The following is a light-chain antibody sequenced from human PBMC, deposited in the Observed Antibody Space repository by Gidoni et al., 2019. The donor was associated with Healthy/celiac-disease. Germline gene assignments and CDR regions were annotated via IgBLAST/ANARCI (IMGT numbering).Light chain of an antibody. J-gene: IGKJ4*01. CDR1: QSVSSY. V-gene: IGKV3-11*01. CDR2: DAS. CDR3: QQRSNWPGLT. Sequence: EIVLKQSPATLSLSPGERATRSCSASQSVSSYLAWYQQKPGQAPRLLIYDASNRATGIPAMFSGSGSGTDFTLTISSLEPEDFAVYYCQQRSNWPGLTFGGGTKVEIK.